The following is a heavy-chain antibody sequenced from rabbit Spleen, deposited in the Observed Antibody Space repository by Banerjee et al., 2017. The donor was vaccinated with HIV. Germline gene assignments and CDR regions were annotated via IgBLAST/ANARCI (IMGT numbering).Heavy chain of an antibody. D-gene: IGHD4-1*01. CDR3: FREAYYNSAWGAGL. CDR2: IDTGFGGTT. CDR1: GFSFSSYY. Sequence: QEQLEESGGGLVQPEGSLTLACTASGFSFSSYYMCWVRQAPGKGLEWIACIDTGFGGTTYSASWAKGRFTISKTSSTTVTLQMTSLTAADTATYFCFREAYYNSAWGAGLWGQGTLVTVS. J-gene: IGHJ4*01. V-gene: IGHV1S45*01.